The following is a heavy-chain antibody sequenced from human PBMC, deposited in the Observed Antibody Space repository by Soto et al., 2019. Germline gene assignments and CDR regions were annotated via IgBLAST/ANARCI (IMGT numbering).Heavy chain of an antibody. CDR1: GYSFTSYG. D-gene: IGHD5-18*01. CDR2: ISPYNGRT. CDR3: GRCRTDSYAMDV. J-gene: IGHJ6*02. Sequence: ASVKVSCKASGYSFTSYGIGWVRQVPGQGPEWMGWISPYNGRTNYAQSVKGRAVMTTDISTNTVYLELRSLRSDDSAIYYCGRCRTDSYAMDVWGQGTTVTVSS. V-gene: IGHV1-18*01.